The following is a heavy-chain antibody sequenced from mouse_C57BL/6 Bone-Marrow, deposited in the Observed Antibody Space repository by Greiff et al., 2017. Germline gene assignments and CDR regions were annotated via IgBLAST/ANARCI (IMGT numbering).Heavy chain of an antibody. CDR2: ISYDGSN. J-gene: IGHJ2*01. D-gene: IGHD3-3*01. CDR3: AREGHIDY. Sequence: EVQLQESGPGLVKPSQSLSLTCSVTGYSITSGYYWNWIRQFPGNKLEWMGYISYDGSNNYNPSLKNRISITRDTSKNQFFLKLNSVTTEDTATYYCAREGHIDYWGQGTTLTVSS. V-gene: IGHV3-6*01. CDR1: GYSITSGYY.